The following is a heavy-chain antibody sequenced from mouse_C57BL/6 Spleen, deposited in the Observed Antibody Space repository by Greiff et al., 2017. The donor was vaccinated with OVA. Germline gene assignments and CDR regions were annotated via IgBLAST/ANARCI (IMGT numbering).Heavy chain of an antibody. V-gene: IGHV1-52*01. J-gene: IGHJ1*03. CDR2: IDPSDSET. CDR3: ARKYYYGSSFHWYFDV. Sequence: QVQLQQPGAELVRPGSSVKLSCKASGYTFTSYWMHWVKQRPIQGLEWIGNIDPSDSETHYNQKFKDKATLTVDKSSSTAYMQPSSLTSEDSAVYYCARKYYYGSSFHWYFDVWGTGTTVTVSS. CDR1: GYTFTSYW. D-gene: IGHD1-1*01.